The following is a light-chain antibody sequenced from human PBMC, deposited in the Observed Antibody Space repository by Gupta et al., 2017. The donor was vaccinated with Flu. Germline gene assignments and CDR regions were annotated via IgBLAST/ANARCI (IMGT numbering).Light chain of an antibody. Sequence: DIQLTQSPSSLSASVGDRVTISCRASQSISPYVNWYQQKPGKAPKLLIYAASTVQSGVPSGFSAGGSGTDFTLTISTLQPEDSATYFCQQSYSTPWTFGQGTKGEI. CDR2: AAS. CDR1: QSISPY. J-gene: IGKJ1*01. V-gene: IGKV1-39*01. CDR3: QQSYSTPWT.